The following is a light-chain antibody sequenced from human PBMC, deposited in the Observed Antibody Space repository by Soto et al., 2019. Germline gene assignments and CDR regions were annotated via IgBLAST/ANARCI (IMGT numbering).Light chain of an antibody. CDR1: RSVFGGYNF. V-gene: IGLV2-14*01. J-gene: IGLJ1*01. CDR3: SSYTSISTYV. CDR2: DVT. Sequence: QSVLTQPASGYGAPRQSITISCTGTRSVFGGYNFVSWYQQHPDKAPKLMIYDVTNRPSGVSNRFSGSKSGNTASLTISGLQAEDEADYYCSSYTSISTYVFGTGTKVTVL.